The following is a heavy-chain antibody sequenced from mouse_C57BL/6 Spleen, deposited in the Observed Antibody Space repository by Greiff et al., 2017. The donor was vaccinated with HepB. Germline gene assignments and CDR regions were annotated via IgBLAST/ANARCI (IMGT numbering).Heavy chain of an antibody. V-gene: IGHV1-39*01. D-gene: IGHD1-1*02. CDR1: GYSSTDYN. CDR3: ASWWEFIDY. Sequence: LVESGPELVKPGASVKISCKASGYSSTDYNMNWVKQSNGTSLEWIGVINPNLGTTSYNQKFKGKATLTVDQSSSRACMQLNSLTSEDSSVYFCASWWEFIDYWGRGTTHTVSS. CDR2: INPNLGTT. J-gene: IGHJ2*01.